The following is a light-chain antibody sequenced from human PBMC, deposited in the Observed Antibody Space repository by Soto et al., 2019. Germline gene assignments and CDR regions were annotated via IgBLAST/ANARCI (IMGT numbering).Light chain of an antibody. J-gene: IGLJ7*01. CDR3: RSYTSSSTYV. V-gene: IGLV2-14*01. CDR2: DVS. Sequence: QSALTQPASVSGSPGQSITISCTGTSSDVGGYNYVSWYQQHPGKAPNLMIYDVSNRPSGVSNRFSGSKSGNTASLTICGLEAEDEADYYCRSYTSSSTYVFGTGTQLTVL. CDR1: SSDVGGYNY.